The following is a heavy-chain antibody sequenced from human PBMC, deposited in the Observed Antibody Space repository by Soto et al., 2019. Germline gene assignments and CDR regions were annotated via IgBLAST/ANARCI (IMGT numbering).Heavy chain of an antibody. CDR1: GGSINSGGHY. V-gene: IGHV4-31*03. J-gene: IGHJ6*02. CDR3: ARDRIQFSVDV. D-gene: IGHD5-18*01. Sequence: SETLSLTCIVSGGSINSGGHYWSWIRQHPGKGLEWIGHIYKTESTDFNPSLKDRLTISIDTSKNQFSLSLRSVTDADTAVYYCARDRIQFSVDVWGQGTTVTVSS. CDR2: IYKTEST.